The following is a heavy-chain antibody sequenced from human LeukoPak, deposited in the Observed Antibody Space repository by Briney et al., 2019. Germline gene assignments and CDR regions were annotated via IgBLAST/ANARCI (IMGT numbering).Heavy chain of an antibody. D-gene: IGHD7-27*01. CDR1: GGSFSGYY. CDR3: ARGFRGDNFDY. V-gene: IGHV4-34*01. Sequence: SETLSLTCAVYGGSFSGYYWGWIRQPPGKGLEWIGTMYHSGSTNYNPSLKSRVTISVDTSKNQFSLKLSSVTAADTAVYFCARGFRGDNFDYWGQGTLVTVSS. CDR2: MYHSGST. J-gene: IGHJ4*02.